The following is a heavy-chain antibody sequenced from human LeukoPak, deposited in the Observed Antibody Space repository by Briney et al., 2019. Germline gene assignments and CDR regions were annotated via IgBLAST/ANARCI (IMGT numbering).Heavy chain of an antibody. V-gene: IGHV7-4-1*02. CDR2: INTNTGNP. Sequence: ASVKVSCKASGYTFTSYAMNWVRQAPGQGLEWMGWINTNTGNPTYAQGFTGRFAFSLDTSVSTAYLQISSLKAEDTAVHYCARGVHSSGWLYIWITGTTLADWGQGTLVTVSS. D-gene: IGHD6-19*01. CDR3: ARGVHSSGWLYIWITGTTLAD. CDR1: GYTFTSYA. J-gene: IGHJ4*02.